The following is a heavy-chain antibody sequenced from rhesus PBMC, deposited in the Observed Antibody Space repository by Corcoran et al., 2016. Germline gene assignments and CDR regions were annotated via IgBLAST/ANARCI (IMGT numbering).Heavy chain of an antibody. Sequence: QLQLQESGPGLVKPSETLSVTCAVSGGSISSSYWSWIRQAPGKGLEWIGYIYGSGSSTNYNPSLKSRVTLSVDTSKNQLSLKLSSETTADTAVYYCASSYYSGSYYFYWGQGVLVTVSS. CDR2: IYGSGSST. D-gene: IGHD3-16*01. V-gene: IGHV4-169*01. CDR1: GGSISSSY. J-gene: IGHJ4*01. CDR3: ASSYYSGSYYFY.